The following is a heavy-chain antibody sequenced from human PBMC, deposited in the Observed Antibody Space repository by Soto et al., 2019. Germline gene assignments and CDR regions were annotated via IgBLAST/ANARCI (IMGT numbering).Heavy chain of an antibody. V-gene: IGHV3-13*01. CDR2: LGIAGDT. D-gene: IGHD1-26*01. CDR3: ARAVGGTYFDY. Sequence: EVQLVESGGGLVQPGGSLRLSCAVSGFTLSDYDMHWVRQATGKGLEWVSVLGIAGDTYYPGSVKGRFTISGENASNTLYLQMNSLRAGDTAVYYCARAVGGTYFDYWGRGTLVTVSS. J-gene: IGHJ4*02. CDR1: GFTLSDYD.